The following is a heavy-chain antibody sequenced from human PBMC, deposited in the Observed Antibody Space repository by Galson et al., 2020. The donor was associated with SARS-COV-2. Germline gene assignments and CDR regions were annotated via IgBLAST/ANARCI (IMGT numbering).Heavy chain of an antibody. CDR3: ARDPVAGFDY. J-gene: IGHJ4*02. CDR2: ISSSSSYI. V-gene: IGHV3-21*01. Sequence: APGKGLEWVSSISSSSSYIYYADSVKGRFTISRDNAKNSLYLQMNSLRAEDTAVYYCARDPVAGFDYWGQGTLVTVSS. D-gene: IGHD6-19*01.